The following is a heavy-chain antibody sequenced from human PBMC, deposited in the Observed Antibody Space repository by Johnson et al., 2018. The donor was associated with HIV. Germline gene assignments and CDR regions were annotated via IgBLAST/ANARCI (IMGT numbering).Heavy chain of an antibody. D-gene: IGHD3-22*01. CDR3: ARESGWGHDAFDI. CDR2: ISYDGNNK. J-gene: IGHJ3*02. CDR1: GFTFSTYA. V-gene: IGHV3-30*04. Sequence: QVQLVESGGGVAQPGRSLRLSCTASGFTFSTYAMHWVRQAPGKGLEWVAIISYDGNNKYYADSLKGRFTISRDNSKNTLYLQMNSLRAEDTAVYSCARESGWGHDAFDIWGQGTMVTVSS.